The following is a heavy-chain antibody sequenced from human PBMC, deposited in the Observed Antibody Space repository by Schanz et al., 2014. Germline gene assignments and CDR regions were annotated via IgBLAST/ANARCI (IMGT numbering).Heavy chain of an antibody. CDR2: ISARGEVS. V-gene: IGHV3-23*01. D-gene: IGHD2-8*01. CDR1: GFSFSIFA. CDR3: AKWEDIVPEPEPMRGWFDS. Sequence: EVQLLESGGGLVQPGGSLRLSCAASGFSFSIFAMTWVRQAPGKGLEWVSVISARGEVSKYSDSVKGRFIVSRDNSRATLFLQMDSLRAADTAFYYCAKWEDIVPEPEPMRGWFDSWGQGILVTV. J-gene: IGHJ5*01.